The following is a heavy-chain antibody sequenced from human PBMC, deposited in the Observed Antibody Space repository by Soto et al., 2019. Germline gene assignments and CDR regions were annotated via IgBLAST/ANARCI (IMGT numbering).Heavy chain of an antibody. J-gene: IGHJ5*02. D-gene: IGHD6-13*01. CDR2: ISAYNGNT. V-gene: IGHV1-18*01. Sequence: ASVKVSCKASGYTFTSYGISWVRQAPGQGLEWMGWISAYNGNTNYAQKFQGRVTITADESTSTAYMELSSLRSEDTAVYYCAREPHFGSSWYEAGGNWFDPWGQGTLVTVSS. CDR1: GYTFTSYG. CDR3: AREPHFGSSWYEAGGNWFDP.